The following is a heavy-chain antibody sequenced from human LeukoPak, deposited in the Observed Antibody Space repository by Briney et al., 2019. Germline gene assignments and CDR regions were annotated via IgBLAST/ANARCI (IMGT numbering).Heavy chain of an antibody. CDR2: INHSGST. CDR3: ARLPQTYYYGSGSPNWYFDL. CDR1: GGSFSGYY. V-gene: IGHV4-34*01. Sequence: SETLSLTCAVYGGSFSGYYWSWIRQPPGKGLEWIGEINHSGSTNYNPSLKSRVTISVDTSKNQFSLKLSSVTAADTAVYYCARLPQTYYYGSGSPNWYFDLWGRGTLVTVSS. J-gene: IGHJ2*01. D-gene: IGHD3-10*01.